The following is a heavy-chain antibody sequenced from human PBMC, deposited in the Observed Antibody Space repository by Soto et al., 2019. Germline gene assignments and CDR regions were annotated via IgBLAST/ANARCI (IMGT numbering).Heavy chain of an antibody. CDR3: AKVAYSSSSSDYFDY. D-gene: IGHD6-6*01. CDR1: GFTFDDYT. CDR2: ISWDGGST. V-gene: IGHV3-43*01. J-gene: IGHJ4*02. Sequence: EVQLVESGGVVVQPGGSLRLSCAASGFTFDDYTMHWVRQAPGKGLEWVSLISWDGGSTYYADSVKGRFTISRDNSKNSLYLQMIRLRTEATALYYCAKVAYSSSSSDYFDYWGQGTLVTVSS.